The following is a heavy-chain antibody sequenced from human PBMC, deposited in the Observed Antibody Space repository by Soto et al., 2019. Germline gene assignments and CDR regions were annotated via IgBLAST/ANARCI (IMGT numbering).Heavy chain of an antibody. CDR1: GYTFTNYY. Sequence: QVLLVQSGAEVKKPGASVKVSCKASGYTFTNYYMHWVRQAPGQGLEWMGLINPSDGSTYYAQKYQSSVTMTGDTTTNTLYLDLSRLRSEDTAVYYWVRDRFGYRDSGDWGQGTLVTVSS. J-gene: IGHJ4*02. CDR2: INPSDGST. D-gene: IGHD4-17*01. V-gene: IGHV1-46*01. CDR3: VRDRFGYRDSGD.